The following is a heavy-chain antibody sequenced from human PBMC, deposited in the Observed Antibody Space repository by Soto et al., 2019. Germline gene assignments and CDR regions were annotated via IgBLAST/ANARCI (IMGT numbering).Heavy chain of an antibody. CDR2: IRGSGGST. CDR1: GFTFSSYA. J-gene: IGHJ6*02. D-gene: IGHD3-10*01. CDR3: AKLLWFREFASHYYGMDV. V-gene: IGHV3-23*01. Sequence: EVQLLESGGGLVQPGGSLRLSCAASGFTFSSYAMSWVRQAPGKGLEWVSAIRGSGGSTYYADSVKGRFTISRDNSKNPLYLQMNCRRAEDTAVYYCAKLLWFREFASHYYGMDVCGQGHRVTVSS.